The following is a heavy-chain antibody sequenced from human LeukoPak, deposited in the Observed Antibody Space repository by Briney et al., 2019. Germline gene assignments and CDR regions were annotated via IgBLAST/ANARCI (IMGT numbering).Heavy chain of an antibody. D-gene: IGHD5-18*01. CDR2: LYIGGNT. V-gene: IGHV3-23*05. J-gene: IGHJ4*02. CDR3: TTAAGYNYGQY. CDR1: GFTFSSFA. Sequence: GGPLRLSCAASGFTFSSFAMSWVRQAPGKGLEWVSALYIGGNTYYADSVRGRFTISRDNSKNTLYLQMNSLRAEDTAIYYCTTAAGYNYGQYWGQGTLVTVSS.